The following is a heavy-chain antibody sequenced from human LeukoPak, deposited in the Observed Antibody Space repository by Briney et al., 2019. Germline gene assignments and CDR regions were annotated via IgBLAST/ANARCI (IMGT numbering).Heavy chain of an antibody. CDR1: GDSVSSNSAA. J-gene: IGHJ6*03. CDR2: SYYRSKWYN. CDR3: AREGYSSSAGVYYYYMDV. V-gene: IGHV6-1*01. Sequence: SQTLSLTCAISGDSVSSNSAAWNWIRQSPSRGLEWLGRSYYRSKWYNDYAVSVKNRITINPATSKNQFSLQLNSVTPEDTAVYYCAREGYSSSAGVYYYYMDVWGKGTTVTVSS. D-gene: IGHD6-6*01.